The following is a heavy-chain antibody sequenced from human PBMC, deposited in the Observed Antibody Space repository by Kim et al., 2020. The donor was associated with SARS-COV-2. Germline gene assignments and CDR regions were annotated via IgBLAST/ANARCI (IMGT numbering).Heavy chain of an antibody. Sequence: ASVKVSCKASGYTFTSYAMHWVRQAPGQRLEWMGWINAGNGNTKYSQKFQGRVTITRDTSASTAYMELSSLRSEDTAVYYCARGPHLIVVVPAAIHENGYYYYGMDVWGQGTTVTVSS. J-gene: IGHJ6*02. V-gene: IGHV1-3*01. CDR1: GYTFTSYA. CDR2: INAGNGNT. CDR3: ARGPHLIVVVPAAIHENGYYYYGMDV. D-gene: IGHD2-2*02.